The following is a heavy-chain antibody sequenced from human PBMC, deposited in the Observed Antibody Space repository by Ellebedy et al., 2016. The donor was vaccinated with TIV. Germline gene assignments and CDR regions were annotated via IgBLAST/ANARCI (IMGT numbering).Heavy chain of an antibody. J-gene: IGHJ4*02. CDR1: GFTFSSYA. D-gene: IGHD3-10*01. CDR2: ISGSGGST. V-gene: IGHV3-23*01. Sequence: GGSLRLSXAASGFTFSSYAMSWVRQAPGKGLEWVSAISGSGGSTYYADSVKGRFTISRDNSKNTLYLQMNSLRAEDTAVYYCARAVYGSGSVTFDYWGQGTLVTVSS. CDR3: ARAVYGSGSVTFDY.